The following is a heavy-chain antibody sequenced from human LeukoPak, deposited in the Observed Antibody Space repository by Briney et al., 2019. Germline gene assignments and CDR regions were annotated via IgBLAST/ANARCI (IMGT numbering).Heavy chain of an antibody. V-gene: IGHV3-13*04. CDR3: VRDPETQGAWYFDP. CDR2: IGIAGDT. CDR1: GFTFRTYD. J-gene: IGHJ2*01. Sequence: PGGSLRLSCAASGFTFRTYDMHWVRQVTGKGLEWVSGIGIAGDTYYAGSVKGRFTISRENAENSLYLQMNSLRAGDTAVYYCVRDPETQGAWYFDPWGHGTLVTVSS. D-gene: IGHD1-14*01.